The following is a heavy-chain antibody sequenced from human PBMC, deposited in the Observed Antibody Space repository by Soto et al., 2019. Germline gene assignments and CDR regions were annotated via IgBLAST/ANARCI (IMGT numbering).Heavy chain of an antibody. V-gene: IGHV3-21*01. CDR3: AREYTAWPLAYGLDV. D-gene: IGHD2-2*02. Sequence: GGSLRLSCVGSGFTFSNFSINWVRQAPGKGLEWVSSISSRSDIYYADSVKGRFTISRDNAKNSVSLQMNSLRAEDTAVYYCAREYTAWPLAYGLDVWGQGTTVTVSS. CDR1: GFTFSNFS. J-gene: IGHJ6*02. CDR2: ISSRSDI.